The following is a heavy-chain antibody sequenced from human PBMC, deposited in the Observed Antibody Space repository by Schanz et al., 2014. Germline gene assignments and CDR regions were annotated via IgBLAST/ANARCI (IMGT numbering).Heavy chain of an antibody. V-gene: IGHV1-18*01. Sequence: QVHLVQSGAEVKEPGSPVKVSCKSSGGTFSSYAISWVRQAPGQGLEWMGWIRPDNGHTTYSQKVRDRVIFTTDTSANTAYMELRSLRSDDTAHYYCVRVPSRDVSFDLWGRGTLVTVSS. CDR1: GGTFSSYA. CDR2: IRPDNGHT. D-gene: IGHD3-16*01. J-gene: IGHJ2*01. CDR3: VRVPSRDVSFDL.